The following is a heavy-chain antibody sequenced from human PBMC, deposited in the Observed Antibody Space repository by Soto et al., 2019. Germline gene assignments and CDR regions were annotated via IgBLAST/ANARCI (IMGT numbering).Heavy chain of an antibody. D-gene: IGHD1-1*01. Sequence: GGSLRLSCAASGFTFSSYDMHWVRQATGKGLEWVSAIGTAGDTYYPGSVKGRFTISRENAKNSLYLQMNSLRAGDTAVYYCARTYSSTTGTTGYYMDVWGKGTTVTVSS. CDR1: GFTFSSYD. CDR2: IGTAGDT. V-gene: IGHV3-13*01. CDR3: ARTYSSTTGTTGYYMDV. J-gene: IGHJ6*03.